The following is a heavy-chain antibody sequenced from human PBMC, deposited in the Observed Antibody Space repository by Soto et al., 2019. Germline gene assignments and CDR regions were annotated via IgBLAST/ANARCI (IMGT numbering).Heavy chain of an antibody. CDR1: GGTFSSYA. J-gene: IGHJ4*02. CDR2: IIPVFGTG. CDR3: ARVGGTGGYTYGLDY. D-gene: IGHD5-18*01. Sequence: GASVKVSCKASGGTFSSYAISWVRQAPGQGLEWMGGIIPVFGTGIYAQKFQGRVTITADKSTNTAYMELSSLRSEDTAVYFCARVGGTGGYTYGLDYWGQRTLVTVSS. V-gene: IGHV1-69*06.